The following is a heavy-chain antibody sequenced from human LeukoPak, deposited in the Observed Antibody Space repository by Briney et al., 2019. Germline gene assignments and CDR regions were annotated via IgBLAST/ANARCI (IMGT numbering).Heavy chain of an antibody. D-gene: IGHD2-2*02. CDR1: GFSFSNYG. Sequence: PGGSLRLSCAASGFSFSNYGMHWVRQAPGKGLEGVAVLWSDGSNKYYADSVKGRFTISRDNSKNTLYLQMNSLRAEDTAVYYCARRLYCTSSSCHTGPDAFDIWGQGTMVTVSS. CDR2: LWSDGSNK. CDR3: ARRLYCTSSSCHTGPDAFDI. J-gene: IGHJ3*02. V-gene: IGHV3-33*03.